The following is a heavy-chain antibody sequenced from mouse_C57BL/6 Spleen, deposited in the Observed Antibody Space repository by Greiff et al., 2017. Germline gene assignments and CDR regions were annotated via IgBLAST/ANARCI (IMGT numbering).Heavy chain of an antibody. V-gene: IGHV1-54*01. CDR2: INPGSGGT. CDR1: GYAFTNYL. Sequence: QVQLQQSGAELVRPGTSVKVSCKASGYAFTNYLIEWVKQRPGQGLEWIGVINPGSGGTNYNEKFKGKATLTADKSSSTAYMQLSSLTSEGSAVYFCARGGYAMGCWGQGTSVTVSS. J-gene: IGHJ4*01. CDR3: ARGGYAMGC.